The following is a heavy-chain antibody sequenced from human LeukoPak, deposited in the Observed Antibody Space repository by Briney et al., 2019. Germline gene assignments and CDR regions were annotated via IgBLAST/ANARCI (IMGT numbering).Heavy chain of an antibody. D-gene: IGHD1-26*01. CDR3: ARDADGPGPTSDY. CDR2: ITRDGSTT. Sequence: PGGSLRLSCAASGFAFSTYWMHWFRQAPGKGLVWVSRITRDGSTTTYADSVKGRFTISRDNAKNTLLLQMNSLRAEDTAVYFCARDADGPGPTSDYWGQGTLVTVSS. J-gene: IGHJ4*02. CDR1: GFAFSTYW. V-gene: IGHV3-74*03.